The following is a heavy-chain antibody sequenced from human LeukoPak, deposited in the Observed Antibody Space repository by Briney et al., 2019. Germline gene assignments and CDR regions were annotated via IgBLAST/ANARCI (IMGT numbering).Heavy chain of an antibody. CDR3: ARQGRYYYDSSGYYDWFDP. J-gene: IGHJ5*02. V-gene: IGHV4-59*08. CDR1: GVSISSYY. D-gene: IGHD3-22*01. Sequence: SETLSLTCAVSGVSISSYYWSWIRQPPGKGLGWIGYIYYSGSTNYNPSLKSRVTISVDTSKNQFSLKLSSVTAADTAVYYCARQGRYYYDSSGYYDWFDPWGQGTLVTVSS. CDR2: IYYSGST.